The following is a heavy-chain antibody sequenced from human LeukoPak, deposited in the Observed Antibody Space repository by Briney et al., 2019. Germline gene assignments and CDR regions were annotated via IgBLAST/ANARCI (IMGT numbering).Heavy chain of an antibody. Sequence: SETLSLTCTVSGGSISSSTYYWGWIRQPPGKGLEWIGSIYYSGNTYYNPSLKSRVTISVGTSKNQFSLKLSSVTAADTAVYYCARLHYYYGMDVWGQGTTVTVSS. V-gene: IGHV4-39*01. CDR2: IYYSGNT. CDR3: ARLHYYYGMDV. J-gene: IGHJ6*02. CDR1: GGSISSSTYY.